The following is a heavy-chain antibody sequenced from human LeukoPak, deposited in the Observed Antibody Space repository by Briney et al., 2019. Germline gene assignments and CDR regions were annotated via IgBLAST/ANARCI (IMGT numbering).Heavy chain of an antibody. CDR1: VFTFSSYA. J-gene: IGHJ5*02. CDR2: ISGSGGSK. D-gene: IGHD3-10*01. V-gene: IGHV3-23*01. Sequence: GVSLRLSCAASVFTFSSYAMSWVRQAPGKGLKGVSAISGSGGSKYYAHSVKGRFTISRDNSKNTLYLQMNSLRAEDTAVYYCAKDPRTRLVYGAGVPLNPWGQGPLVTVSS. CDR3: AKDPRTRLVYGAGVPLNP.